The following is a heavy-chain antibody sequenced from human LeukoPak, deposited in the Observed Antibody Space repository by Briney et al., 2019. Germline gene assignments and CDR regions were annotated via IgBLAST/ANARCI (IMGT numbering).Heavy chain of an antibody. CDR2: MKGDGSEI. D-gene: IGHD3-16*01. V-gene: IGHV3-7*01. CDR1: GFTFSTYW. J-gene: IGHJ3*01. CDR3: ARPAYTAAYDL. Sequence: GGSLRLSCAASGFTFSTYWMTWVRQAPGKGLEWVANMKGDGSEIHYVDSVKGRFTISRDNAKNSLYLQMNSLRAEDTALYYCARPAYTAAYDLWGQGTMITVSS.